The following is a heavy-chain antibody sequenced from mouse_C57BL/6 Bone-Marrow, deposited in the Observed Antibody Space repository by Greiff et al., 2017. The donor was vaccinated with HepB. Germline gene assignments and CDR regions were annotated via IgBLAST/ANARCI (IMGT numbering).Heavy chain of an antibody. D-gene: IGHD1-1*01. J-gene: IGHJ4*01. CDR3: ARQAHYYYGSSYVYYAMDY. Sequence: EVKLVESGGGLVKPGGSLKLSCAASGFTFSDYGMHWVRQAPEKGLEWVAYISSGSSTIYYADTVKGRFTISRDNAKNTLFLQMTSLRSEDTAMYYCARQAHYYYGSSYVYYAMDYWGQGTSVTVSS. CDR2: ISSGSSTI. CDR1: GFTFSDYG. V-gene: IGHV5-17*01.